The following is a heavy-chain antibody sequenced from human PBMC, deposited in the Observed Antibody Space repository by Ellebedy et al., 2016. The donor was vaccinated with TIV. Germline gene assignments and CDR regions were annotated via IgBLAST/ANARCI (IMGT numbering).Heavy chain of an antibody. CDR1: GFTFSSYG. D-gene: IGHD6-19*01. J-gene: IGHJ4*02. Sequence: GGSLRLSCAASGFTFSSYGMHWVRQAPGKGLEWVAVIWYDGSNKYYADSVKGRFTISRDNAKNSLYLQMNRLRAEDTAMYYCARPPVAGYSSAWYYFDSWGQGALLTVSS. CDR3: ARPPVAGYSSAWYYFDS. V-gene: IGHV3-33*08. CDR2: IWYDGSNK.